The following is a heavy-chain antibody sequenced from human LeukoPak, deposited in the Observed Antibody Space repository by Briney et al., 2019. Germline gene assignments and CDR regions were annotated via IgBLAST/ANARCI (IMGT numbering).Heavy chain of an antibody. D-gene: IGHD2-2*01. CDR3: AKWASSCYCLDAFDV. J-gene: IGHJ3*01. CDR2: ISGSGGST. V-gene: IGHV3-23*01. Sequence: GGSLRLSCAASGFTFSSYGMAWVRQAPGQGLEWVSAISGSGGSTNYADSVKGRCTISRDNSKNTLYLQMNSLRAEDTAVYYCAKWASSCYCLDAFDVWGQETKVTDSS. CDR1: GFTFSSYG.